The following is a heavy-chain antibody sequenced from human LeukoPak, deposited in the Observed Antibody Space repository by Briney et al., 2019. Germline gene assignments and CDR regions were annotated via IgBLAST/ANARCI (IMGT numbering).Heavy chain of an antibody. CDR1: GYTFTSYD. Sequence: ASVKVSCKASGYTFTSYDINWVRQATGQGLEWMGWINPNSGGTNYAQKSQGRVTMTRDTSISTAYMELSRLRSDDTAVYYCARPLYSSGWGFDYWGQGTLVTVSS. CDR3: ARPLYSSGWGFDY. D-gene: IGHD6-19*01. V-gene: IGHV1-2*02. J-gene: IGHJ4*02. CDR2: INPNSGGT.